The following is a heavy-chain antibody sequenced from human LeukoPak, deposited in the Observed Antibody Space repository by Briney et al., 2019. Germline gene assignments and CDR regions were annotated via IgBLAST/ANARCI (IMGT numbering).Heavy chain of an antibody. CDR1: GCSLSTSGRG. V-gene: IGHV2-5*02. J-gene: IGHJ4*02. CDR3: AHRSRYCSSTSCYGFTFDY. Sequence: SGPTLVKPTQTLTLSCTFSGCSLSTSGRGVGWVRQPPGKARECLALIYWDDDKRYSPSLKSRLTITKDTSKNQVVLTMTNMHPMDTATYYCAHRSRYCSSTSCYGFTFDYWGQGTLGTVSP. CDR2: IYWDDDK. D-gene: IGHD2-2*01.